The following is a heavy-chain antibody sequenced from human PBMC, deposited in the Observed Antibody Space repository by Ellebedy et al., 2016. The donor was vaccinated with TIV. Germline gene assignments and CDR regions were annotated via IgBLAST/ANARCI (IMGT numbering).Heavy chain of an antibody. V-gene: IGHV3-30*18. CDR1: GFTFSSYG. J-gene: IGHJ6*02. CDR3: ANGGGSETGGWFPYYYYYGMDV. CDR2: ISYDGSNK. Sequence: GGSLRLSCAASGFTFSSYGMHWVRQAPGKGLEWVAVISYDGSNKYYADSVKGRFTISRANSNNTLYLQMNSLRADDTAVYYCANGGGSETGGWFPYYYYYGMDVWGQGTTVTVSS. D-gene: IGHD6-19*01.